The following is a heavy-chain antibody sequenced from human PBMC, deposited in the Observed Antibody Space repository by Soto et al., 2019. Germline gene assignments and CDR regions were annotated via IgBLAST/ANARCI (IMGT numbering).Heavy chain of an antibody. V-gene: IGHV3-15*07. Sequence: EVQLVESGGGLAKPGGSLRLSCAVSGFNLNDAWMNWVRQAPGKGLEWVGLLKSKSDGGTTDYAAPVKGRFTFSRDDSKNTLYLRMSSLRIEDTAVYYCATLATSGSGSYYVIWGQGTLVTVSS. J-gene: IGHJ4*02. CDR1: GFNLNDAW. CDR3: ATLATSGSGSYYVI. D-gene: IGHD3-10*01. CDR2: LKSKSDGGTT.